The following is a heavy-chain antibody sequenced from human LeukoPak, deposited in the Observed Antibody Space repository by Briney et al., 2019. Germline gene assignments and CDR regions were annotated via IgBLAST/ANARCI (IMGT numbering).Heavy chain of an antibody. CDR2: IYYSGST. J-gene: IGHJ5*02. D-gene: IGHD6-19*01. CDR3: ARSDGGWEEPNWFDP. V-gene: IGHV4-39*07. Sequence: PSETLSLTCTVSGGSISSSSYYWGWIRQPPGKGLEWIGSIYYSGSTYYNPSLKSRVTISVDTSKNQFSLKLSSVTAADTAVYYCARSDGGWEEPNWFDPWGQGTLVTVSS. CDR1: GGSISSSSYY.